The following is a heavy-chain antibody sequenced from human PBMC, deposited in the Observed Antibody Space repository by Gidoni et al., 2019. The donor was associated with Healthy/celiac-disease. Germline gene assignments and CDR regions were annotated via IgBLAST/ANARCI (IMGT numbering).Heavy chain of an antibody. CDR1: GSPFDDYA. V-gene: IGHV3-9*01. CDR3: AKDKGSIAARPVFDY. Sequence: EVQLVESGGGLVQPGRSLRLPCPASGSPFDDYAMHWGRQAPGKGLEWVSGISWNSGSIGYADSVKGRFTISRDNAKNSLYLQMNSLRAEDTALYYCAKDKGSIAARPVFDYWGQGTLVTVSS. J-gene: IGHJ4*02. CDR2: ISWNSGSI. D-gene: IGHD6-6*01.